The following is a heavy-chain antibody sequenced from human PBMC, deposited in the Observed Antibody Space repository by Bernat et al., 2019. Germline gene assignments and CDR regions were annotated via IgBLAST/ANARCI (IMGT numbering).Heavy chain of an antibody. J-gene: IGHJ6*03. V-gene: IGHV4-59*01. CDR1: DGSISSYY. CDR3: ARGIAARFGGYGSYYYYIDV. CDR2: IHDRGRT. Sequence: QVQLQESGPGLVKPSETLSLTCNVSDGSISSYYWSWIRQPPGKGLEFIGYIHDRGRTTYNPSLKSRVSISVDTSKNQFSLKLSSVTAADTAVYFCARGIAARFGGYGSYYYYIDVWGKGTTVTVSS. D-gene: IGHD6-6*01.